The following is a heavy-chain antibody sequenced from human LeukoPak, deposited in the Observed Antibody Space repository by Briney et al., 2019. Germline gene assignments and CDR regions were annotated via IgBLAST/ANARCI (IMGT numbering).Heavy chain of an antibody. Sequence: GGSLRLSCAASGFTFSSYAMSWVRQAPGKGLEWVSAISGSGGSTYYADSVKGRLTISRDNSKNTLYLQMNSLRAEDTAVYYCAKLSDFWSGYPPDYWGQGTLVTVSS. V-gene: IGHV3-23*01. J-gene: IGHJ4*02. CDR2: ISGSGGST. D-gene: IGHD3-3*01. CDR1: GFTFSSYA. CDR3: AKLSDFWSGYPPDY.